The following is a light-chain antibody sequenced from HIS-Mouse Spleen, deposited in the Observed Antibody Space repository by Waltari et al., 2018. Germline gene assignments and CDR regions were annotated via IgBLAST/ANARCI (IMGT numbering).Light chain of an antibody. J-gene: IGLJ2*01. V-gene: IGLV3-10*01. CDR2: EDS. CDR3: YSTDSSGNHRV. CDR1: ALPKKY. Sequence: SYELTQPPPVSVPPGQTARTPCPGHALPKKYAYWYQQKSGQAPVLVIYEDSKRPSGIPERFSGSSSGTMATLTISGAQVEDEADYYCYSTDSSGNHRVFGGGTKLTVL.